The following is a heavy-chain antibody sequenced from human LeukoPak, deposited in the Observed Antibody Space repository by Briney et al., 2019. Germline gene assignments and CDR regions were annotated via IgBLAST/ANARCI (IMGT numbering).Heavy chain of an antibody. CDR2: IYTSGST. D-gene: IGHD3-10*01. J-gene: IGHJ5*02. Sequence: SETLSLTCTVSGGSISSYYWSWTRQPAGKGLEWIGRIYTSGSTNYNPSLKSRVTMSVDTSKNQFSLKLSSVTAADTAVYYCARDHFDTMVRGPPNWFDPWGQGTLVTVSS. CDR3: ARDHFDTMVRGPPNWFDP. V-gene: IGHV4-4*07. CDR1: GGSISSYY.